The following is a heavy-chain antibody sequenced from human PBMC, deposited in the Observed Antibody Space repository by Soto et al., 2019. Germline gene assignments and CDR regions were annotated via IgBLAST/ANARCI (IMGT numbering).Heavy chain of an antibody. CDR1: GFVFSGYW. D-gene: IGHD3-3*01. V-gene: IGHV3-74*01. J-gene: IGHJ4*02. CDR2: ISSDGSST. Sequence: EVQLVESGGGLVQPGKSLRLSCAASGFVFSGYWMDWVRQAPGKGLVWVSRISSDGSSTNYADSVKGRFTISRDNVKNTLYLQMNSLRAEDTAVYYCAREAPFAKDLDYWGQGSLVTVSS. CDR3: AREAPFAKDLDY.